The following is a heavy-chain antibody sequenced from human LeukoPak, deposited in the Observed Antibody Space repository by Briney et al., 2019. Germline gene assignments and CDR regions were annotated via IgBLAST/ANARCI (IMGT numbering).Heavy chain of an antibody. J-gene: IGHJ4*02. D-gene: IGHD6-13*01. Sequence: GGSLRLSCAASGFTFSSYAMSWVRQAPGKGLEWVSVIYSGGSTYYADSVKGRFTISRHNSKYTLYLQMNSLRAEDTAVYYCASTSGPAAAGIAGGDFDYWGQGTLVTVSS. V-gene: IGHV3-53*04. CDR2: IYSGGST. CDR1: GFTFSSYA. CDR3: ASTSGPAAAGIAGGDFDY.